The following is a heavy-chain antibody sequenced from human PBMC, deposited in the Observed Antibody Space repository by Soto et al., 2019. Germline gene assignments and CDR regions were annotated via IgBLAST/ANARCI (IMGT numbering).Heavy chain of an antibody. D-gene: IGHD1-26*01. J-gene: IGHJ5*02. V-gene: IGHV4-4*02. CDR2: IYHSGST. CDR1: GGSISSSNW. CDR3: ASRPKKKWELRPGWFDP. Sequence: KASETLSLTCAVSGGSISSSNWWSWVRQPPGKGLEWIGEIYHSGSTNYNPSLKSRVTISVDKSKNQFSLKLSSVTAADTAVYYCASRPKKKWELRPGWFDPWGQGTLVTVSS.